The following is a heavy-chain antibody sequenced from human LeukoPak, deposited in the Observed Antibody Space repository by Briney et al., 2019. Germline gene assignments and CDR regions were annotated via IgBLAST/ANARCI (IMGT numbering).Heavy chain of an antibody. CDR1: GFTFSRHW. CDR2: MSYDGSNK. D-gene: IGHD3-3*01. V-gene: IGHV3-30*18. J-gene: IGHJ4*02. CDR3: AKDHLYDFWSGYYDY. Sequence: GGSLRLSCAASGFTFSRHWMTWVRQAPGKGLEWVAVMSYDGSNKYYADSLKGRFTISRDNSKNTLFLQMNSLRAEDTAVYYCAKDHLYDFWSGYYDYWGQGTLVTVSS.